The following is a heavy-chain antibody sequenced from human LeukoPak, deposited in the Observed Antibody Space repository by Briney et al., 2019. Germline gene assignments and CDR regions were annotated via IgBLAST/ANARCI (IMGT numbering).Heavy chain of an antibody. J-gene: IGHJ6*03. Sequence: GGSLRLSCAAFGFTFSSYGMSWVRQAPGKGLEWVSSISDSGSSTYYADSVKGRFTISRDNSKNTLYLQMNSLRAEDTAVYYCAKDSRRGSGSYSYYYYYYMDVWGKGTTVTISS. CDR3: AKDSRRGSGSYSYYYYYYMDV. V-gene: IGHV3-23*01. CDR2: ISDSGSST. D-gene: IGHD3-10*01. CDR1: GFTFSSYG.